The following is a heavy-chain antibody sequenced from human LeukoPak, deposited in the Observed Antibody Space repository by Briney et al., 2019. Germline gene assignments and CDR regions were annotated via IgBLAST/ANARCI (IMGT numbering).Heavy chain of an antibody. CDR3: AKELAAVAGIDY. V-gene: IGHV3-9*01. CDR1: GFTFDDYA. D-gene: IGHD6-19*01. Sequence: SLRLSCAASGFTFDDYAMHWVRQAPGKGLEWVSGISWNSGSIGYADSVKGRFTISRDNAKNSLYLQMNSLRAEDTALYYCAKELAAVAGIDYWGQGTLVTVSS. CDR2: ISWNSGSI. J-gene: IGHJ4*02.